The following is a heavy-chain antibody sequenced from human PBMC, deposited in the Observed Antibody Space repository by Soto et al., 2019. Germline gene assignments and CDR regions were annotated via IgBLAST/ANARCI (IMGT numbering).Heavy chain of an antibody. V-gene: IGHV4-38-2*01. CDR3: AKYGEDYYSAMDV. J-gene: IGHJ6*02. CDR1: GFSISNGYY. D-gene: IGHD4-17*01. Sequence: SETLSLTCAVSGFSISNGYYWGWIRQPPGKGLEWIGNIYHSGSTYYTPSLKTRVTISIDTSKNQFLLKLSSVTAADTAVYYCAKYGEDYYSAMDVWGQGTTVTVS. CDR2: IYHSGST.